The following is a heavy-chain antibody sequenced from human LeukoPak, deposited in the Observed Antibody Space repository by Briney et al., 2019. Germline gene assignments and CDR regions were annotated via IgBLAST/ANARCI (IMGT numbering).Heavy chain of an antibody. CDR2: ISSGSEYI. J-gene: IGHJ1*01. D-gene: IGHD3-16*01. CDR3: ARDGGHTVTDEVFQL. V-gene: IGHV3-21*01. CDR1: LVSLLSYG. Sequence: GWSLRLSRAPSLVSLLSYGISWVRPAPGKGLEWVASISSGSEYIFYGDSAKGRFTFSSDNDKDSVFLEMNGLRVEDTVVYYCARDGGHTVTDEVFQLWGQGTLVTVSS.